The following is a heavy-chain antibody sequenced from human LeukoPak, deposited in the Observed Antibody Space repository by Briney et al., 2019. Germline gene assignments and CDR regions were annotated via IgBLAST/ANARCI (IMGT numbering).Heavy chain of an antibody. Sequence: SETLSLTCTVSGGSISSSSYYWGWIRQPPGKGLEWIGSIYYSGSTYYNPSLKSRVTISVDTSKNQFSLKLSSVTAADTAVYYCARVADFRSGYNWFDPWGQGTLVTVSS. V-gene: IGHV4-39*07. CDR1: GGSISSSSYY. CDR3: ARVADFRSGYNWFDP. D-gene: IGHD3-3*01. CDR2: IYYSGST. J-gene: IGHJ5*02.